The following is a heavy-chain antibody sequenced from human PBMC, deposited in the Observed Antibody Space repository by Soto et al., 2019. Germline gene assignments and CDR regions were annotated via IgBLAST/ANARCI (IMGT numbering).Heavy chain of an antibody. CDR2: IRNRPNSYTT. J-gene: IGHJ4*02. CDR3: VRDSGRGFYFDY. D-gene: IGHD3-10*01. V-gene: IGHV3-72*01. CDR1: GFTFSDQY. Sequence: EVQLVESGGGLVQPGGSLRLSCAASGFTFSDQYMDWVRQAPGKGLEWVGRIRNRPNSYTTQYAAAVKGRFAVLRDDSENLVYLQMNDLKTEDTAVYYCVRDSGRGFYFDYWGQGAQVTVSS.